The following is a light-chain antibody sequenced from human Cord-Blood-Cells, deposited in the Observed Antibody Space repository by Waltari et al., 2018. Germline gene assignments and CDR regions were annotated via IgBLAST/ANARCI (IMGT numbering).Light chain of an antibody. CDR2: EGS. CDR3: CSYAGSSTWV. V-gene: IGLV2-23*01. CDR1: RSDVGSYNL. J-gene: IGLJ3*02. Sequence: QSALTQPASVSGSPGQSITISCTGNRSDVGSYNLVSWYQQHPGKAPKLMIYEGSKRPSGVSNRFSGSKSGNTASLTISGLQAEDEADYYCCSYAGSSTWVFGGGTKLTVL.